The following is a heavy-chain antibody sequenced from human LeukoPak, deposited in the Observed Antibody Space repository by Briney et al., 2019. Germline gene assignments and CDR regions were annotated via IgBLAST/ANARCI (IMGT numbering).Heavy chain of an antibody. D-gene: IGHD3-10*01. CDR1: GYTFTSYY. CDR2: INPSGGST. J-gene: IGHJ3*02. CDR3: ARIVEAVDYYGSGSPPEGAFDI. Sequence: ASVKVSCKASGYTFTSYYMHWVRQAPGQGLEWMGIINPSGGSTSYAQKFQGRVTMTRDMATSTVYMELSSLRSENTAVYYCARIVEAVDYYGSGSPPEGAFDIWGQGTMVTVSS. V-gene: IGHV1-46*01.